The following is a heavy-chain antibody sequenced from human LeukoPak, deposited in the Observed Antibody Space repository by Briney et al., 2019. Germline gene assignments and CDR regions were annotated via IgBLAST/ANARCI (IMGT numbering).Heavy chain of an antibody. CDR3: ASLLNGGVSHWFDP. Sequence: SETLSLTCTVSGGSITSSTSYWGWIRQPPGKGLEWIGTIYYSGSTYYNPSLKSRATMSVDTSKNQFSLKLSSVTAADTAVYYCASLLNGGVSHWFDPWGQGTLVTVSS. D-gene: IGHD7-27*01. J-gene: IGHJ5*02. CDR1: GGSITSSTSY. V-gene: IGHV4-39*01. CDR2: IYYSGST.